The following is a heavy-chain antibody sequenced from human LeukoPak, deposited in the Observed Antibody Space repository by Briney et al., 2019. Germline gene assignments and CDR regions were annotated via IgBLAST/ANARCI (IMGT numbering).Heavy chain of an antibody. Sequence: SETLSLTCTVSGGSISSYYWSWIRQPPGKGLEWIGYVYYSGSTNYNPSLKSRVTISVDTSKNQFSLKLSSVTAADTAVYYCARDPSGYFNYWGQGTLATVSS. J-gene: IGHJ4*02. CDR3: ARDPSGYFNY. CDR1: GGSISSYY. D-gene: IGHD3-22*01. V-gene: IGHV4-59*01. CDR2: VYYSGST.